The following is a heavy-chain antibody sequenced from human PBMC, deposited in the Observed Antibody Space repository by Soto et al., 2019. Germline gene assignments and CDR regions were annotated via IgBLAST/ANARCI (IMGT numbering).Heavy chain of an antibody. D-gene: IGHD3-22*01. CDR3: ATVTPYYQDRIGYQPFHP. CDR2: PDYSGAATYSP. V-gene: IGHV4-31*03. J-gene: IGHJ5*02. Sequence: PSETLSLTCTVSGDSFISDGYYWTRPRQDPGKGREWLLSPDYSGAATYSPSYNPSIKRRIAISVDTSKRLFSLKLTSVSAADPAMYYSATVTPYYQDRIGYQPFHPWGQAALVTVS. CDR1: GDSFISDGYY.